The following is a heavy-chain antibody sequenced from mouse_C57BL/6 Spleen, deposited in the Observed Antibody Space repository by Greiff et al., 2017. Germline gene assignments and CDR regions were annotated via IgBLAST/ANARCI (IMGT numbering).Heavy chain of an antibody. V-gene: IGHV14-4*01. D-gene: IGHD1-1*01. Sequence: VQLKESGAELVRPGASVKLSCTASGFNIKDDYMHWVKQRPEQGLEWIGWIDPENGDTEYASKFQGKATITADTSSNTAYLQLSSLTSEDTAVYYCTTVVAVYYAMDYWGQGTSVTVSS. CDR2: IDPENGDT. CDR1: GFNIKDDY. J-gene: IGHJ4*01. CDR3: TTVVAVYYAMDY.